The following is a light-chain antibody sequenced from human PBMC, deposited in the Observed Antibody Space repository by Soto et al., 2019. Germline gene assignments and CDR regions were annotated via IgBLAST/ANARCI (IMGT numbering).Light chain of an antibody. CDR1: QGISSW. J-gene: IGKJ3*01. CDR2: SAS. V-gene: IGKV1-12*01. CDR3: QQANSFPLT. Sequence: DIQMTQSPSSLSASVGDRVTISCRASQGISSWLAWYQQKPGKAPSLLIYSASTLHSGVPSRFSGSGFGTNFTLTISSLQPEDFATYYCQQANSFPLTFGPGTKVDIK.